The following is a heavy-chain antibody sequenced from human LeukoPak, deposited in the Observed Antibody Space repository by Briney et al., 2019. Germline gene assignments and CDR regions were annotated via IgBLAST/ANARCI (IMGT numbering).Heavy chain of an antibody. Sequence: GGSVSHSCGGSGFTFSDYYMNWIRQAPGKGLEWVPYISSSGNSIYQSDSVKGRFTISRDNAKNSLYLQMNRLRADDTAVYYYATSSARTSPGTLQHWRQGPLVTVSS. J-gene: IGHJ1*01. CDR3: ATSSARTSPGTLQH. CDR1: GFTFSDYY. D-gene: IGHD1-1*01. V-gene: IGHV3-11*01. CDR2: ISSSGNSI.